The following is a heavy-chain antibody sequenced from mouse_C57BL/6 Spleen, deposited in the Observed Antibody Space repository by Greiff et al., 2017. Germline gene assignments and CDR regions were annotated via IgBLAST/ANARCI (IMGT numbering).Heavy chain of an antibody. D-gene: IGHD2-1*01. CDR2: IDPETGGT. CDR1: GYTFTDYE. V-gene: IGHV1-15*01. CDR3: TRRYYGNSFAY. J-gene: IGHJ3*01. Sequence: VKLVESGAELVRPGASVTLSCKASGYTFTDYEMHWVKQTPVHGLEWIGAIDPETGGTAYNQKFKGKAILTADKSSSTAYMELRSLTSEDSAVYYCTRRYYGNSFAYWGQGTLVTVSA.